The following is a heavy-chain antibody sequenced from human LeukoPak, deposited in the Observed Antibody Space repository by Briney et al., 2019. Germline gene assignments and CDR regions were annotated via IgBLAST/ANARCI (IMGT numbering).Heavy chain of an antibody. J-gene: IGHJ4*02. CDR1: GFTFSSYS. D-gene: IGHD3-10*01. V-gene: IGHV3-23*01. CDR2: LTGSGGST. Sequence: PGGSLRLSCAASGFTFSSYSMNWVRQAPGKGLEWVSALTGSGGSTHYADTVKGRFTISRDNSKNTLYLQMNSLRAEDTAVYFCAREYGSASYYYYYWGQGTLVTVSS. CDR3: AREYGSASYYYYY.